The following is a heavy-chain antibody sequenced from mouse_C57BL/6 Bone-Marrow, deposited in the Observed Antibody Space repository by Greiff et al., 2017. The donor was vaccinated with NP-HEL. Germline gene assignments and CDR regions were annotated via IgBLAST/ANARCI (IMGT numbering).Heavy chain of an antibody. CDR3: ARTWSPFAY. J-gene: IGHJ3*01. CDR1: GFTFSSYG. CDR2: ISSGGSYT. Sequence: DVKLVESGGDLVTPGGSLKLSCAASGFTFSSYGMSWVRQTPHKRLVWVATISSGGSYTYYPDSVKGRFTISRDNAKNTLYLQMSSLKSEDTAMYYCARTWSPFAYWGQGTLVTVSA. V-gene: IGHV5-6*02. D-gene: IGHD1-1*02.